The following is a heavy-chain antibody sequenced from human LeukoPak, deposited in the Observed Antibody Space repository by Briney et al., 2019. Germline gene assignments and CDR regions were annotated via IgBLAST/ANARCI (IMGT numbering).Heavy chain of an antibody. J-gene: IGHJ4*02. CDR3: AKDYLYLFDY. CDR1: GFTFSSYG. CDR2: ISYDGSNK. V-gene: IGHV3-30*18. Sequence: GGSLRLSCAAPGFTFSSYGMHWVRQAPGKGLEWVAVISYDGSNKYYADSVKGRFTISRDNSKNTLYLQMNSLRAEDTAVYYCAKDYLYLFDYWGQGTLVTVSS. D-gene: IGHD2/OR15-2a*01.